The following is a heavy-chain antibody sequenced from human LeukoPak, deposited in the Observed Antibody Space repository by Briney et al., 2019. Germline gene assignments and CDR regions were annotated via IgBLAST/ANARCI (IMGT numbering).Heavy chain of an antibody. CDR2: TSSSSYI. CDR3: ARAYVWNWFDP. Sequence: GGSPRLSCAASGFTFSSYSMNWVRQAPGKGLEWVSSTSSSSYIYYADSVKGRFTISRDNAKNSLYLQMNSLRAEDTAVYYCARAYVWNWFDPWGQGTLVTVSS. V-gene: IGHV3-21*01. J-gene: IGHJ5*02. D-gene: IGHD3-10*02. CDR1: GFTFSSYS.